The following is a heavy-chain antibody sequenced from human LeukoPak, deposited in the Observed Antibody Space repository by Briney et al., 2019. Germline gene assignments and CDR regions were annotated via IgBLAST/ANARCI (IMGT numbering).Heavy chain of an antibody. Sequence: SVKVSCKASGGTFSSYAISWVRQAPGQGLEWMGRIIPILGIANYAQKFRGRVTITADKSTSTAYMELSSLTSEDTAVYYCARDQVGASRCSDYWGQGTLVTVSS. J-gene: IGHJ4*02. D-gene: IGHD1-26*01. CDR2: IIPILGIA. CDR1: GGTFSSYA. V-gene: IGHV1-69*04. CDR3: ARDQVGASRCSDY.